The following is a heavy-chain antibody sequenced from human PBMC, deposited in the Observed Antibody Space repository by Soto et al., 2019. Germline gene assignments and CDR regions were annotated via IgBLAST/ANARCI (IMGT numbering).Heavy chain of an antibody. Sequence: SETLSLTCTVSGGSISSSSYYWGWIRQPPGKGLEWIGSIYYSGSTYYNPSLKSRVTISVDTSKNQFSLKLSSVTAADTAVYYCARGQQWLARPSYDYWGQGTLVTVSS. CDR2: IYYSGST. CDR1: GGSISSSSYY. V-gene: IGHV4-39*07. J-gene: IGHJ4*02. D-gene: IGHD6-19*01. CDR3: ARGQQWLARPSYDY.